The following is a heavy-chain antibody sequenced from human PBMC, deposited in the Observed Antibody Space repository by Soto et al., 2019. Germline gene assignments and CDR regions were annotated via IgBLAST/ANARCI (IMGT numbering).Heavy chain of an antibody. V-gene: IGHV1-69*13. CDR1: GGTFSSYA. J-gene: IGHJ6*02. D-gene: IGHD6-6*01. Sequence: SVKVSCKASGGTFSSYAISWVRQAPGQGLEWMGGIIPIFGTANYAQKFQGRVTITADESTSTAYMELSSLRSEDTAVYYCARGSSASFSYYYYYGMEVWRQGTTVRVSS. CDR2: IIPIFGTA. CDR3: ARGSSASFSYYYYYGMEV.